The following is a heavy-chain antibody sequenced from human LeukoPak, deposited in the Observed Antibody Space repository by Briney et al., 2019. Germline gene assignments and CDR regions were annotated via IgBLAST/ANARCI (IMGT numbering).Heavy chain of an antibody. J-gene: IGHJ6*03. V-gene: IGHV5-51*01. CDR3: ARHVKSCSSTSCYKGDYYYYMDV. D-gene: IGHD2-2*02. CDR2: IYPGDSDT. Sequence: GESLKISCKGSGYSFTSYWIGWVRQMPGKGLEWMGIIYPGDSDTRYSPSFQGQVTISADKSISTAYLQWSSLKASDTAMYYCARHVKSCSSTSCYKGDYYYYMDVWGKGTTVTVSS. CDR1: GYSFTSYW.